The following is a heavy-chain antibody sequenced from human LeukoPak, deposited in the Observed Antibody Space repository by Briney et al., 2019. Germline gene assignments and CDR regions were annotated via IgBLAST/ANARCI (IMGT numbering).Heavy chain of an antibody. Sequence: RTSETLSLTCTVSGGSISSSSYYWGWIRQPPGKGLEWIGSIYYSGSTYYNPSLKSRVTISVDTSKNQFSLKLSSVTAADTAVYYCARRLISLRSYYYYYYMDVWGKGTTVTVPS. D-gene: IGHD3-16*01. J-gene: IGHJ6*03. CDR2: IYYSGST. CDR1: GGSISSSSYY. V-gene: IGHV4-39*01. CDR3: ARRLISLRSYYYYYYMDV.